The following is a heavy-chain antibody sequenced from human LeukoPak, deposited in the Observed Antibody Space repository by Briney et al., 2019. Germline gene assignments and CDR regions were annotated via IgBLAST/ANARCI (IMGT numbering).Heavy chain of an antibody. Sequence: AGGSLRLSCAASGFTFSSYAMSWVRQAPGKGLEWVSAISGSGGSTYYADSVKGRFTISRDNSKNTLYLQMNSLRAEDTAVYYCAKDRPIIRFLEWPRHTAWYFDYWGQGTLVTVSS. J-gene: IGHJ4*02. V-gene: IGHV3-23*01. CDR2: ISGSGGST. D-gene: IGHD3-3*01. CDR1: GFTFSSYA. CDR3: AKDRPIIRFLEWPRHTAWYFDY.